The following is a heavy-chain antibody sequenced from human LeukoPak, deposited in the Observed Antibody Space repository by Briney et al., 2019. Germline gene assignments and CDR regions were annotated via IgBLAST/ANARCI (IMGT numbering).Heavy chain of an antibody. CDR2: IIPIFGTA. V-gene: IGHV1-69*05. D-gene: IGHD2-2*01. J-gene: IGHJ5*02. CDR1: GGTFSSYA. Sequence: SVKVSCKASGGTFSSYAISWVRQAPGQGLEWMGGIIPIFGTANYAQKFQGRVTITTDESTSTAYMELSSLRSEDTAVYYWARAREYCSSTSCYSGTYNWFDPWGQGTLVTVSS. CDR3: ARAREYCSSTSCYSGTYNWFDP.